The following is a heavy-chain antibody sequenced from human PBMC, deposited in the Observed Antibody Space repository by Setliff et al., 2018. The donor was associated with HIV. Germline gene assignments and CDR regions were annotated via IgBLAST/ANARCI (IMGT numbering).Heavy chain of an antibody. J-gene: IGHJ4*02. D-gene: IGHD3-3*01. V-gene: IGHV1-46*01. CDR2: INPSGGNT. CDR1: GYTFISYY. CDR3: ARGSSALIMREFYDFWSATRDAWDY. Sequence: ASVKVSCKASGYTFISYYMHWVRQAPGQGLEWMGIINPSGGNTSYQQIFQGRVTMTRDTSTSTVYMELSSLRSEDTAVYYCARGSSALIMREFYDFWSATRDAWDYWGQGTLVTVSS.